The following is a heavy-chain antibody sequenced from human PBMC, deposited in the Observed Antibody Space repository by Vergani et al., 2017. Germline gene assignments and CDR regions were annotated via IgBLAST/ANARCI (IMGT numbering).Heavy chain of an antibody. V-gene: IGHV1-69*01. J-gene: IGHJ3*02. D-gene: IGHD2-2*01. Sequence: QVQLVQSGAEVKKPGSSVKVSCKASGGTFSNYVINWIRQAPGQGLEWMGGIMPILGTPYYAKNFQGRVTITADGSTRTANMELSSLRSEDTAVYYCAKEYCTSASCYALPFDIWGQGTMVTVSS. CDR3: AKEYCTSASCYALPFDI. CDR2: IMPILGTP. CDR1: GGTFSNYV.